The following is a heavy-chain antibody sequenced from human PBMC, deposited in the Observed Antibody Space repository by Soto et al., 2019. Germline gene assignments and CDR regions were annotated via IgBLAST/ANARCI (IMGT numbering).Heavy chain of an antibody. CDR2: ISAYNGNT. J-gene: IGHJ4*02. D-gene: IGHD3-10*01. CDR3: ARAGALIRNPYYFDY. Sequence: ASVKVSCKASGYTFTSYGISWVRQAPGQGLEWMGWISAYNGNTNYAQKLQGRVTMTTDTSTSTAYMELRSLRSDDTAVYYCARAGALIRNPYYFDYWGQGTLVTVSS. V-gene: IGHV1-18*01. CDR1: GYTFTSYG.